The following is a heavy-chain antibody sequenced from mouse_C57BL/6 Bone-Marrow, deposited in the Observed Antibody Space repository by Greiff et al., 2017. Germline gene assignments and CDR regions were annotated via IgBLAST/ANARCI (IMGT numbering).Heavy chain of an antibody. CDR1: GYTFTDYY. CDR3: AFWFAY. CDR2: INPNNGGT. J-gene: IGHJ3*01. Sequence: VQLQQSGPELVKPGASVKMSCKASGYTFTDYYMNWVKQSHGKSLEWIGDINPNNGGTNYNQKFKGKATLTVDKSSSPAYMELRRLTSDYSAVYYCAFWFAYGGQGTLVTVSA. V-gene: IGHV1-26*01.